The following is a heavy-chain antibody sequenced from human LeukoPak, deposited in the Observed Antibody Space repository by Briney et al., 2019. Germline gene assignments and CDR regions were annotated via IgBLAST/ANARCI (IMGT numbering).Heavy chain of an antibody. J-gene: IGHJ4*02. CDR2: TYYRSKWYN. CDR1: GDSVSSNNAA. Sequence: SQTLSLTCAISGDSVSSNNAAWNWIRQSPSRGLELLGRTYYRSKWYNDYAVSLTSRITVNPDTSRNQFSLQLTSVTPEDTAVYFCARGGGYSFDFWGQGTLVTVSS. CDR3: ARGGGYSFDF. V-gene: IGHV6-1*01. D-gene: IGHD1-26*01.